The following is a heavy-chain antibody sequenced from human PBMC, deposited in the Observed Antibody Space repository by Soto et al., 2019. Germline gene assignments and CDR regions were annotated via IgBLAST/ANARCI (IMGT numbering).Heavy chain of an antibody. V-gene: IGHV3-23*01. CDR3: AKGSGSSRRYYFDY. D-gene: IGHD2-2*01. Sequence: PGGSLRLSCAASGFTFSTYTMSWVRQAPGKGLEWVSVISGSGGSPSYADSVQGRFTISRDNPKNTLYLQMSSLRGEDTAMYNSAKGSGSSRRYYFDYWGQGTLVTVSS. CDR1: GFTFSTYT. J-gene: IGHJ4*02. CDR2: ISGSGGSP.